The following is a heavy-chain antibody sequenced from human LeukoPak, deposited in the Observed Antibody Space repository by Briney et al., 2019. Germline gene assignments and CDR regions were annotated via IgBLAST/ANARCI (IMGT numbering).Heavy chain of an antibody. J-gene: IGHJ2*01. CDR1: GFTFINYW. CDR3: ARGGYCSGGYCYTVGWYFDL. CDR2: IKQDGSEK. D-gene: IGHD2-15*01. Sequence: TGGSLRLSCEVSGFTFINYWMSWVRQAPGKGLEWVASIKQDGSEKYYVDSVKGRFTISRDNTQNSLYPQMNSLRAEDTHLYYCARGGYCSGGYCYTVGWYFDLWGRGTLVTVSS. V-gene: IGHV3-7*01.